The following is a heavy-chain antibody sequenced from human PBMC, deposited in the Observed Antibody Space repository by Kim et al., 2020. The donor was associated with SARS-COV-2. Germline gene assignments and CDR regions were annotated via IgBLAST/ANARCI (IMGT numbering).Heavy chain of an antibody. V-gene: IGHV3-48*02. CDR1: GFTFNSYS. CDR2: ISSGSPKI. Sequence: GGSLRLSCAASGFTFNSYSMNWVRQAPGKGLEWVSYISSGSPKIYYADSVKGRFTISRDNAKNSLYLQMNSLSDEDTAVYYCARGTHPTTTSAHDYWGQGTLVIVS. CDR3: ARGTHPTTTSAHDY. D-gene: IGHD1-26*01. J-gene: IGHJ4*02.